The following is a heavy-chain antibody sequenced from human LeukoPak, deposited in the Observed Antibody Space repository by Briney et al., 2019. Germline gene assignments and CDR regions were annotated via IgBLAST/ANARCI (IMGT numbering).Heavy chain of an antibody. Sequence: PGGSLRLSCAASGCTFSSYGVHWVRQAPGKGLEWVAVIWYDGSNKYYADSVKGRFTISRDNSKNTLYLQMNSLRAEDTAVYYCARDRSIAAAGWFDPWGQGTLVTVSS. CDR3: ARDRSIAAAGWFDP. D-gene: IGHD6-13*01. CDR2: IWYDGSNK. V-gene: IGHV3-33*01. J-gene: IGHJ5*02. CDR1: GCTFSSYG.